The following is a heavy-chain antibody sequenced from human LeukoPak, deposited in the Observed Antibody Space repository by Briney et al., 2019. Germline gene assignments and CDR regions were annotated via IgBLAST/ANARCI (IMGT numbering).Heavy chain of an antibody. CDR2: TYSTAST. Sequence: SETLSLTCTVSGGSTSSNNWSWIRQPPGKGLEWTGYTYSTASTNYNPSLRSRVSMSIDASKNQFYLKLSSVTAADTAVYYCATRAGYGYMDVWGKGTTVTVSS. CDR1: GGSTSSNN. V-gene: IGHV4-4*09. CDR3: ATRAGYGYMDV. D-gene: IGHD5-24*01. J-gene: IGHJ6*03.